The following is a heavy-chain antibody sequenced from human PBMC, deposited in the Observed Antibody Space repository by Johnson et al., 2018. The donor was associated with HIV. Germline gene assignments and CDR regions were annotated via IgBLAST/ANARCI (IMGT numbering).Heavy chain of an antibody. D-gene: IGHD6-19*01. CDR3: ARAGGAVRVNGFDI. Sequence: VQLVESGGGLIQPGGSLRLSCAASGFTVSSNYMIWVRQAPGKGLEWVSVIYCGGLTYYAQSVQGGFTISRDNAKNSLYLQMNSLRGEDTALYYCARAGGAVRVNGFDIWGQGTMVTISS. CDR2: IYCGGLT. CDR1: GFTVSSNY. J-gene: IGHJ3*02. V-gene: IGHV3-53*01.